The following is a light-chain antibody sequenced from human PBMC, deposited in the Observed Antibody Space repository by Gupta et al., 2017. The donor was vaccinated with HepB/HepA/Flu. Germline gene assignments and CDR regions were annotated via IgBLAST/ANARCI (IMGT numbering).Light chain of an antibody. CDR1: QTISNW. J-gene: IGKJ1*01. V-gene: IGKV1-5*03. Sequence: DIQMTQSPSTLSAFVGDRVTITCRASQTISNWLAWYQKKPGKAPKLLIYETSNLEDGVPSRFSGSGSGTESTLTISSLQPDDFATYYCQYYKGYSWTFGQRTKVEIK. CDR3: QYYKGYSWT. CDR2: ETS.